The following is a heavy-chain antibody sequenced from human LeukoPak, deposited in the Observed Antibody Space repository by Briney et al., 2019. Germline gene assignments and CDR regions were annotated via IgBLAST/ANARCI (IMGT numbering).Heavy chain of an antibody. CDR2: ISSNSTYI. V-gene: IGHV3-21*01. J-gene: IGHJ4*02. CDR1: GFTFSIYG. CDR3: ARDRARRDLPNFDY. Sequence: PGGSLRLSCAACGFTFSIYGLNWVRQARGKGLECVSSISSNSTYIYYADSVKGRFTISRDNAKNSLYLQMNSLRAEDTAVYYCARDRARRDLPNFDYWGQGTLVTVSS.